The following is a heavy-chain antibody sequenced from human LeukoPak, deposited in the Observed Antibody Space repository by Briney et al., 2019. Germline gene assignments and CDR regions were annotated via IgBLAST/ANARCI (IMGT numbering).Heavy chain of an antibody. J-gene: IGHJ4*02. CDR2: ISAYNGNT. CDR3: ASGVYGGSYESSFDY. Sequence: ASVKVSCKASGYTFTCYGISWVRQAPGQGLEWMGWISAYNGNTNYAQKLQGRVTMTTDTSTSTAYMELRSLRSDDTAVYYCASGVYGGSYESSFDYWGQGTLVTVSS. D-gene: IGHD1-26*01. V-gene: IGHV1-18*01. CDR1: GYTFTCYG.